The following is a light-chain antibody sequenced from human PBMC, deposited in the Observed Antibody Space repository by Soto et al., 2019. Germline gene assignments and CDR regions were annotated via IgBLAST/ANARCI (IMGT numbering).Light chain of an antibody. CDR2: DAS. J-gene: IGKJ4*01. CDR3: QQRGNWTPT. V-gene: IGKV3-11*01. Sequence: EIVLTQSLATLSLSPGERATLSCRASQSVSTYLAWYQQKPGQAPRLLIYDASNRATAIPARFSGSVSGTDFNLTISSLEPEDFAVYYCQQRGNWTPTFGGGTKVDIK. CDR1: QSVSTY.